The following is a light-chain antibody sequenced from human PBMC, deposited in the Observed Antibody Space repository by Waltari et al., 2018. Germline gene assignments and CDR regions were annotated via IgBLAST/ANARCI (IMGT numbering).Light chain of an antibody. V-gene: IGKV1-8*01. CDR1: QGISSY. Sequence: AIRITQSPSSLSASTGARVTITCRASQGISSYLAWYQQKPGKAPKRLIYGASTLQSGVPSRFSGSGSGTDFTLTISCLQSEDFATYYCQQYHNYPFFGGGTRVEIK. CDR2: GAS. CDR3: QQYHNYPF. J-gene: IGKJ4*01.